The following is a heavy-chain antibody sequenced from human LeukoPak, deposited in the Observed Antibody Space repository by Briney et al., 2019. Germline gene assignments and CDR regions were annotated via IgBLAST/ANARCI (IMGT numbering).Heavy chain of an antibody. Sequence: PSETLSLTCTVSGYSISSGYYWGWIRQPPGKGLEWIGSIYHSGSTYYNPSLKSRVTISVDTSKNQFSLKLSSVTAADTAVYYCARGLMARLALNPDYWGQGTLVTVSS. CDR1: GYSISSGYY. V-gene: IGHV4-38-2*02. D-gene: IGHD5-24*01. J-gene: IGHJ4*02. CDR2: IYHSGST. CDR3: ARGLMARLALNPDY.